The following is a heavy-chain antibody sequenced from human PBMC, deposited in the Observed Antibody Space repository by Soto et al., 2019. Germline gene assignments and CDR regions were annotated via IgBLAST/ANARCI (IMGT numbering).Heavy chain of an antibody. D-gene: IGHD1-26*01. CDR2: INQDGSEK. Sequence: EVHLVESGGGLVQTGGSLRLSCAIFESTVSRDWMNWVRQAPGKGLEWVAHINQDGSEKYYVDSVKGRFTISRDNAKKSLYRQMNSLRPADTAMYYCSGGVGDAFWGQGTLVTGSS. CDR3: SGGVGDAF. J-gene: IGHJ4*02. V-gene: IGHV3-7*04. CDR1: ESTVSRDW.